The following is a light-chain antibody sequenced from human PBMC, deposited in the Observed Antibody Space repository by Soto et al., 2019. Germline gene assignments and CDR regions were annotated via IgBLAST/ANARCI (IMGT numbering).Light chain of an antibody. CDR1: QTISSW. Sequence: DIQMTQSPSTLSGSVGDRVTITCRASQTISSWLAWYQQKPGKAPKLLIYKASTLKSGVPSRFSGSGSGTEFTLTISSLQPDDFATYYCQHYNSHWTFGQGTKVDIK. V-gene: IGKV1-5*03. J-gene: IGKJ1*01. CDR3: QHYNSHWT. CDR2: KAS.